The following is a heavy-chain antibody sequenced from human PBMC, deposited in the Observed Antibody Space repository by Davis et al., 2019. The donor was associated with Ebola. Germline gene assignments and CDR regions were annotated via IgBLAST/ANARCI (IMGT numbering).Heavy chain of an antibody. V-gene: IGHV5-51*01. J-gene: IGHJ4*02. CDR1: GYSFTSYW. CDR2: IYPGDSDT. CDR3: ARRSSSAIKSYYDY. D-gene: IGHD2-2*01. Sequence: KVSCKGSGYSFTSYWIGWVRQMPGKGLEWMGIIYPGDSDTRYSPSFQGQVTIPADKSISTAYLQWSSLKASDTAMYYCARRSSSAIKSYYDYWGQGTLVTVSS.